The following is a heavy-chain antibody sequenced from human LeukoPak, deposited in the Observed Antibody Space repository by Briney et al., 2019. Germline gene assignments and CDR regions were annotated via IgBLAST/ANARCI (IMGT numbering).Heavy chain of an antibody. J-gene: IGHJ6*04. D-gene: IGHD3-10*01. CDR1: GGTFSSYA. V-gene: IGHV1-69*01. CDR3: ARGSQEVRGLFMTPYYYYDMHV. CDR2: IIPIFETA. Sequence: AASVKVSCKASGGTFSSYAISWVRQAPGQGLEWLGGIIPIFETANYAQKFQGRVTISADESTSTAYMELSSLRSEDTAMYYCARGSQEVRGLFMTPYYYYDMHVWGKGTTATVSS.